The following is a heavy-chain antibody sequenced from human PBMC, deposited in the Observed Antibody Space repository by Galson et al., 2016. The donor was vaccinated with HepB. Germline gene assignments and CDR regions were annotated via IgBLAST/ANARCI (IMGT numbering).Heavy chain of an antibody. D-gene: IGHD2-21*01. J-gene: IGHJ5*02. CDR2: SNPNSGDR. V-gene: IGHV1-2*06. CDR3: GRGFASGRYSEDLDL. CDR1: KYTLNDNY. Sequence: SVKVSCKAAKYTLNDNYIHWVRQAPGQGLEWMGRSNPNSGDRHYAQKFQGRVSMTGDASTGVAYMDLSRLTSDDTAMYYCGRGFASGRYSEDLDLWGQGTPVTVSS.